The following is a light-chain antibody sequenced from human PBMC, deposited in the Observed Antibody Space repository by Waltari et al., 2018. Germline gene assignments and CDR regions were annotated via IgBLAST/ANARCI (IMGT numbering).Light chain of an antibody. Sequence: QSVLTQPPSASGTPGQRVTIPCSGSSSNIGSNTVNWYQQLPGTAPKLLIYSNNQRPSGVPVRFSGSKSGTSASLAISGLQSEDEADYYCAAWDDSLNGPGVVFGGGTKLTVL. V-gene: IGLV1-44*01. J-gene: IGLJ2*01. CDR3: AAWDDSLNGPGVV. CDR2: SNN. CDR1: SSNIGSNT.